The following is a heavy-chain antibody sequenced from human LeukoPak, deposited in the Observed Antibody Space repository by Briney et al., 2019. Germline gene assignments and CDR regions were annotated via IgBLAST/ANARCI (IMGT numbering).Heavy chain of an antibody. CDR2: IYYRGNT. V-gene: IGHV4-59*01. J-gene: IGHJ6*02. Sequence: SETLSLTCTVSGGSLTTYYWTWIRQSPGNGLEWIGNIYYRGNTNYNPSLGSRVTISLDTSKNQYSLKVTSVTAADTAVYYCARGAEPEWLYYYYYGMDVWGQGTTVTVSS. CDR3: ARGAEPEWLYYYYYGMDV. CDR1: GGSLTTYY. D-gene: IGHD3-3*01.